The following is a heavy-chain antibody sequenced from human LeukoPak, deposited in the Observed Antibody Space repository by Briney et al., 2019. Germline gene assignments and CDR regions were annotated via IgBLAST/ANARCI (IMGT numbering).Heavy chain of an antibody. CDR2: MDPNSGNT. D-gene: IGHD2-21*02. Sequence: ASVKVSCKASGYSFTTYDINWVRQATGQGLEWMGWMDPNSGNTGYAQKFQGGVTMTRNTSISTAYMELSSLRSEDTAVYYCAREFRVVTPTQGDDYWGQGTLVTVSS. CDR1: GYSFTTYD. J-gene: IGHJ4*02. V-gene: IGHV1-8*01. CDR3: AREFRVVTPTQGDDY.